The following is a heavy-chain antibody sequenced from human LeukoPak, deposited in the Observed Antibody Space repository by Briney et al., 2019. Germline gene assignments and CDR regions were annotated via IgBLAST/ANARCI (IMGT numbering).Heavy chain of an antibody. D-gene: IGHD3-10*01. J-gene: IGHJ4*02. CDR3: ARGCWTDVARGSYYFDY. V-gene: IGHV1-3*01. CDR2: IDAGNGKT. CDR1: QYTFTDYA. Sequence: ASVKVSCKASQYTFTDYAVHWVRQAPGQRLEWMGWIDAGNGKTKYSQSFQGGVTIARDTSATTAYMELSSLTSEDTAVYYCARGCWTDVARGSYYFDYWGQGTLVSVSS.